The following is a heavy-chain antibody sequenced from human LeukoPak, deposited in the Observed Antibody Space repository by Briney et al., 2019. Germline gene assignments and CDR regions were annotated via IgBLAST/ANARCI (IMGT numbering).Heavy chain of an antibody. J-gene: IGHJ4*02. Sequence: GGSLRLSCAASGFTFSSYWMHWVRQAPGKGLVWVSRINTDGSITNYADSVKGRFTISRDNGKNTLFLQMNSLRAEDTAVYYCARVYVGSSITYPYDYWGQGTLVTVSS. CDR3: ARVYVGSSITYPYDY. CDR2: INTDGSIT. CDR1: GFTFSSYW. V-gene: IGHV3-74*01. D-gene: IGHD6-6*01.